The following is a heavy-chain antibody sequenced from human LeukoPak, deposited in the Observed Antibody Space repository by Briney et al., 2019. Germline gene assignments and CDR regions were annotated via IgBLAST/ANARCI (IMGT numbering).Heavy chain of an antibody. V-gene: IGHV4-59*08. J-gene: IGHJ6*03. CDR3: ARHIGGGIEDMDV. CDR1: GGSIGTYY. CDR2: IYVTGT. Sequence: SETLSLTCTVSGGSIGTYYWSWIRKSPGKGLEWIGYIYVTGTRYNPYLQSRVTISVDTSRNQFFLKMRSVTAADTAVYYCARHIGGGIEDMDVWGKGTKVTVSS. D-gene: IGHD3-16*02.